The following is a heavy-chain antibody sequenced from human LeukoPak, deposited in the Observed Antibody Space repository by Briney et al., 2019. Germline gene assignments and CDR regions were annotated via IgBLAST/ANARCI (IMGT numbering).Heavy chain of an antibody. J-gene: IGHJ6*03. CDR3: AKEGWDIVVVPAAAMDV. D-gene: IGHD2-2*01. CDR2: INHSGST. V-gene: IGHV4-34*01. CDR1: GGSFSGYY. Sequence: SETLSLTCAVYGGSFSGYYWSWIRQPPGKGLEWIGEINHSGSTNYNPSLKSRVTISVDTSKNQFSLKLSSVTAADTAVYYCAKEGWDIVVVPAAAMDVWGKGTTVTISS.